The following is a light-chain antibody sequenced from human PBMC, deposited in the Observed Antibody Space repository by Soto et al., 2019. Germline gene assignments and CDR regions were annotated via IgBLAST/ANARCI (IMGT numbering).Light chain of an antibody. V-gene: IGKV1-5*01. CDR3: QQYNGYSRT. Sequence: DIQMTQSPSSLSESAGDRVTITCRASQGTSTYLNWYQQKPGKAPYLLISDVSSLERGVPSRFSGSGSGTEFTLTISSMQPDDFATFYCQQYNGYSRTFGQGTKVDIK. CDR2: DVS. J-gene: IGKJ1*01. CDR1: QGTSTY.